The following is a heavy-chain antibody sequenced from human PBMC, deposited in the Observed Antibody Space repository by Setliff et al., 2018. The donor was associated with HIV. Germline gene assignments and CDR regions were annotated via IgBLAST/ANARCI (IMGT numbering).Heavy chain of an antibody. CDR1: GYSFPDFF. CDR3: ARQLSNSLDF. J-gene: IGHJ4*02. Sequence: ASVKVSCKASGYSFPDFFIHWVRQAPGQGLEWMGWISPRIGDTRIAKTFRGRVTMTRDTSLNTASVEVSGLRSDDTAVYYCARQLSNSLDFWGQGALVTVSS. CDR2: ISPRIGDT. D-gene: IGHD1-1*01. V-gene: IGHV1-2*02.